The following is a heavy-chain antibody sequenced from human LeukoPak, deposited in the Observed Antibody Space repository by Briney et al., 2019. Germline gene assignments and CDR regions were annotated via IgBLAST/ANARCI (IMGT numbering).Heavy chain of an antibody. D-gene: IGHD2-2*01. J-gene: IGHJ4*02. CDR1: GYTFTDYY. CDR2: INPNDGDT. Sequence: ASVKVSCKASGYTFTDYYMHWVRQAPGQGFGWMGWINPNDGDTNYAQKFQGRVTMTRDTSISTAHMEVSRLRSDDTAVYHCARANFLYCSSSTCLFDYWGQGTLVTVSS. V-gene: IGHV1-2*02. CDR3: ARANFLYCSSSTCLFDY.